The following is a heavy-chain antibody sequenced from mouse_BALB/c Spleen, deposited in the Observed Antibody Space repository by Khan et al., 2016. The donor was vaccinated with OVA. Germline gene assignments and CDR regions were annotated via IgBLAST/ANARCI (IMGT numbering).Heavy chain of an antibody. V-gene: IGHV3-1*02. Sequence: EVQLQESGPDLVKPSQSLSLTCTVTGYSITSGYGWHWIRQFPGNKLEWMGYIHYSGTTHYNPSLSNRISITRDTSKNQFFLQLNSVTTEDTATYYCARRIMITTWGFAYWGQGTLVTVS. D-gene: IGHD2-4*01. CDR2: IHYSGTT. CDR3: ARRIMITTWGFAY. J-gene: IGHJ3*01. CDR1: GYSITSGYG.